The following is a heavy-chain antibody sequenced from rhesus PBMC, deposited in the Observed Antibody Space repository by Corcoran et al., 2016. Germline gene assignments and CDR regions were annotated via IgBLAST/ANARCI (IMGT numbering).Heavy chain of an antibody. V-gene: IGHV4S2*01. CDR2: SDVSEEIT. CDR3: ARDTSYSSGLYDYSFDY. Sequence: QVQLQESGPGLVKPSETLPLTCAVSGAYLSSNYWSWIRHAPGQGLEGMGRSDVSEEITDSNPPLKSGVTILIDTSKNQFSLKLSSLTAADTAVFYCARDTSYSSGLYDYSFDYWGQGVLVTVSS. D-gene: IGHD6-31*01. CDR1: GAYLSSNY. J-gene: IGHJ4*01.